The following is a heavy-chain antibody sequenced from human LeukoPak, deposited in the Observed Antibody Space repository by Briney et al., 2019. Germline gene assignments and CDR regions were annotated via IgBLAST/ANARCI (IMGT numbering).Heavy chain of an antibody. J-gene: IGHJ6*02. Sequence: GSLRLSCVVPGITFSCYAIQWVPPAPGQGLEWVTVISYDGSIQYYADSVKGRFTISRDNSKNTLYLQMNSLRAEDTAVYYCASVMVRGVLDVWGQGTTVTVSS. CDR3: ASVMVRGVLDV. V-gene: IGHV3-30*04. CDR1: GITFSCYA. CDR2: ISYDGSIQ. D-gene: IGHD3-10*01.